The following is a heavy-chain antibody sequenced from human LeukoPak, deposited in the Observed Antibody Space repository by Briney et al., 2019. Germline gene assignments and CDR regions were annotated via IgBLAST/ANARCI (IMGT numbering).Heavy chain of an antibody. D-gene: IGHD6-13*01. CDR2: IRYDGSDK. CDR1: GFTFSSYG. Sequence: PGGSLRLSCSASGFTFSSYGMHWVRQAPGKGLVWVAFIRYDGSDKYYAESVKGRFTISRDNSKNTLYLQMNSLRTEDTAVYYCAKDYTEWTAAGTCSDYWGQGTLVTVSS. CDR3: AKDYTEWTAAGTCSDY. J-gene: IGHJ4*02. V-gene: IGHV3-30*02.